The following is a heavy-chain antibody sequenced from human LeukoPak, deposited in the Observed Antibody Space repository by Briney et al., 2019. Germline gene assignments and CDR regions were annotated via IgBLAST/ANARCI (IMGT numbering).Heavy chain of an antibody. Sequence: SGGSLRLSCAASGFTFSSYAMSWVRQAPGKGLEWVSAISGSGGSTYYADSVKGRFTISRDNSKNTLYLQMNSLRAEDTAVYYCAKDLAVVVAAGDDAFDIWGQGTMVTVSS. CDR1: GFTFSSYA. CDR2: ISGSGGST. J-gene: IGHJ3*02. V-gene: IGHV3-23*01. D-gene: IGHD2-15*01. CDR3: AKDLAVVVAAGDDAFDI.